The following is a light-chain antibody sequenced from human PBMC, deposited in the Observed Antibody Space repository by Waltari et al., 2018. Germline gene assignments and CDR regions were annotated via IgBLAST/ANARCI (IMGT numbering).Light chain of an antibody. CDR2: WAS. CDR1: QSVLFSSNNKNY. J-gene: IGKJ1*01. CDR3: QQYYSISPT. V-gene: IGKV4-1*01. Sequence: DIVMTPSPDSLAVSLGERASLHCKSSQSVLFSSNNKNYLAWYQQKAGQPPKLLIYWASTRESGVPDRFSGSGSGTDFTLTISSLQAEDVAVYHCQQYYSISPTFGQGTKVEIK.